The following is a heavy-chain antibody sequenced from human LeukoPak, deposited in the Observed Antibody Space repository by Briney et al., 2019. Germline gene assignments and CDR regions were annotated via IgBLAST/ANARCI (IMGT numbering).Heavy chain of an antibody. V-gene: IGHV4-61*02. CDR3: ARGHRVYSGSYYYFGY. D-gene: IGHD1-26*01. CDR1: GGSISSGSYY. CDR2: IYTSGST. J-gene: IGHJ4*02. Sequence: SETLSLTCTVSGGSISSGSYYWSWIRQPAGKGLEWIGRIYTSGSTNYNPSLKSRVTMSVDTSKNQFSLKLSSVTAADTAVYYCARGHRVYSGSYYYFGYWGQGTLVTVSS.